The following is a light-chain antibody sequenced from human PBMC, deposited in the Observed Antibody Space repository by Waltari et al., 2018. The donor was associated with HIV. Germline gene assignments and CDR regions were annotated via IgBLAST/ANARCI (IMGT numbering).Light chain of an antibody. CDR2: EVS. J-gene: IGLJ2*01. V-gene: IGLV2-8*01. CDR3: NSYAGSNNVV. CDR1: SSHVGGYNY. Sequence: QSALTQPPSASGSPGQSVTIPCTGTSSHVGGYNYVSWYQQHPGKAPKLMIYEVSKRPSGVPDRFSGSKSGNTASLTVSGLQAEDEADYYCNSYAGSNNVVFGGGTKVTVL.